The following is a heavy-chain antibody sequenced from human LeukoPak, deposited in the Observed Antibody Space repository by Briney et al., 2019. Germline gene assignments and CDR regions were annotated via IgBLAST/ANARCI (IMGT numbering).Heavy chain of an antibody. V-gene: IGHV3-23*01. CDR1: GITFNNYA. D-gene: IGHD2-21*01. J-gene: IGHJ4*02. Sequence: PGGSLRLSCVASGITFNNYAMSWVRQGPGMGLEWVSSISGAGGSTYYADSVKGRFTISRDNSKKPLYLEMSSLRAEDAAVYYCAINYSLDYWGQGTLVTVSS. CDR2: ISGAGGST. CDR3: AINYSLDY.